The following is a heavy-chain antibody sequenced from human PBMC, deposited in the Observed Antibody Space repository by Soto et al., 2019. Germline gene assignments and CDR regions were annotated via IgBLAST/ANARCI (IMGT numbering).Heavy chain of an antibody. V-gene: IGHV4-30-2*01. CDR2: IYHSGST. J-gene: IGHJ4*02. CDR1: GGSISSGGYS. Sequence: QLQLQESGSGLVKPSQTRSLTCAVSGGSISSGGYSWSWIRQPPGKGLEWIGYIYHSGSTYYNPSLXSXAXIXIDRSKNQFSLKLSSVTAADTAVYYCARGNVVPLDYWGQGTLVTVSS. CDR3: ARGNVVPLDY. D-gene: IGHD2-21*01.